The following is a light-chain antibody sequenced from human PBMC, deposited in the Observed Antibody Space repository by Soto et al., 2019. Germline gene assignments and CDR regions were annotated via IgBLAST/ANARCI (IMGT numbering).Light chain of an antibody. J-gene: IGKJ2*01. CDR3: QQYYSTPYT. CDR2: WAS. V-gene: IGKV4-1*01. CDR1: QSVLYSSNNKNY. Sequence: DIVMTQSPDSLAVSLGERATINCKSSQSVLYSSNNKNYLAWYQQKPGQPPKLLIYWASTRESGVPDRFSGSGSGPYFTLPISSLQAEDVAVYYCQQYYSTPYTFGQGTKLEIK.